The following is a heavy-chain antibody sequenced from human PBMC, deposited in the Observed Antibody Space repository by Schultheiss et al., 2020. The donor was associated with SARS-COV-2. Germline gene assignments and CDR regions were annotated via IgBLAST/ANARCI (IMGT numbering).Heavy chain of an antibody. D-gene: IGHD3-3*01. V-gene: IGHV4-34*01. CDR1: GGSFSAYY. CDR2: IYTSGST. J-gene: IGHJ5*02. Sequence: SQTLSLTCAVYGGSFSAYYWSWIRQPPGKGLEWIGRIYTSGSTNYNPSLKSRVTISVDTSKNQFSLKLSSVTAADTAVYYCARKNKYYDFWSGTPTLDLWGQGTLVTVSS. CDR3: ARKNKYYDFWSGTPTLDL.